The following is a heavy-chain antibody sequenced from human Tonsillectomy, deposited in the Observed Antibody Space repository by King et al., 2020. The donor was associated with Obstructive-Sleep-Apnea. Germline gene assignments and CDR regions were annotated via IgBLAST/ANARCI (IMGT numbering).Heavy chain of an antibody. D-gene: IGHD1-7*01. J-gene: IGHJ4*02. CDR1: GDTFTGYY. Sequence: VQLVESGAEVKKPGASVKVSCKASGDTFTGYYIHWVRQAPGQGLEWMGGINPNSGGTDYAENFQGRVTRARETSINTAYMDLSRLRSDDTAVYFCARVSLLVRTYYFDFWGQGTLVAVSS. CDR2: INPNSGGT. CDR3: ARVSLLVRTYYFDF. V-gene: IGHV1-2*02.